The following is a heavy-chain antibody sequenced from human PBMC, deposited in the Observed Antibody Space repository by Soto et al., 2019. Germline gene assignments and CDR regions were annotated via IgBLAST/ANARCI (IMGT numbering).Heavy chain of an antibody. CDR2: IYYSGST. Sequence: NPSETLSLTCTVSGGSISSYYWSWIRQPPGKGLEWIGYIYYSGSTNYNPSLKSRVTISVDTSKNQFFLKLSSVTAADTAVYYCAREWRGFGASYYFDYWGQGTLVTVSS. CDR3: AREWRGFGASYYFDY. D-gene: IGHD3-10*01. V-gene: IGHV4-59*01. J-gene: IGHJ4*02. CDR1: GGSISSYY.